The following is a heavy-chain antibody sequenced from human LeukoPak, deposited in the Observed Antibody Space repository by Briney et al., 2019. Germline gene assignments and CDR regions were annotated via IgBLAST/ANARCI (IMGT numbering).Heavy chain of an antibody. D-gene: IGHD6-19*01. CDR2: IRYDGSNK. CDR1: GFTFSSYG. J-gene: IGHJ4*02. CDR3: AKGRHSSGWSRASPFDY. V-gene: IGHV3-30*02. Sequence: GGSLRLSCAASGFTFSSYGLHWVRQAPGKGLEWVAFIRYDGSNKYYADSVKGRFTISRDNSKNTLYLQMNSLRAEDTAVYYCAKGRHSSGWSRASPFDYWGQGTLVTVSS.